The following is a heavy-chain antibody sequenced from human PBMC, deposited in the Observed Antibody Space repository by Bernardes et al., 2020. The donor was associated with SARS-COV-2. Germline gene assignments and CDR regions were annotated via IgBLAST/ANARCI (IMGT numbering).Heavy chain of an antibody. CDR2: ISCRGGST. V-gene: IGHV3-23*01. Sequence: GGSLRLSCTASGFTFSIYAMSWVRKAPGKGLEWVSAISCRGGSTCYADSVRGRFTISRDNSKNTLYMQMNSLRAEDTAVYYCAKVIAAAGKGGVFDYYYGVDVWGQGTTVTVSS. J-gene: IGHJ6*02. D-gene: IGHD6-13*01. CDR3: AKVIAAAGKGGVFDYYYGVDV. CDR1: GFTFSIYA.